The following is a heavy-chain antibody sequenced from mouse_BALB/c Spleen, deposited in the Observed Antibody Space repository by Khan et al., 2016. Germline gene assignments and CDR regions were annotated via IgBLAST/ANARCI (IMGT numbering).Heavy chain of an antibody. CDR3: ARDYRYDWDVMDY. D-gene: IGHD2-14*01. Sequence: VQLQQSGPELVKPGASVKMSCKTSGYLFTNYILHWVKQKPGQGLEWIGYINPHNDGIKYNEKFKGKATLTSDKSSSTAYMDLSSLTSEYSAVYYCARDYRYDWDVMDYWSQGTSVTVSS. CDR2: INPHNDGI. CDR1: GYLFTNYI. V-gene: IGHV1S136*01. J-gene: IGHJ4*01.